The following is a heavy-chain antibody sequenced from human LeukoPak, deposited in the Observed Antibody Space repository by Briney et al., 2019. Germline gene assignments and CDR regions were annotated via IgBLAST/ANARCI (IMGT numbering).Heavy chain of an antibody. V-gene: IGHV3-21*01. CDR2: ISSSGSYK. Sequence: PGGSLRLSCAASGFAFSNHSMHWIRQAPGKGLEWVSSISSSGSYKYYADPLKGRSTISRDNADNSVFLQLNSLTVEDTAVYYWARGMIRGVIWCVDFWGLGSLVTVSS. CDR3: ARGMIRGVIWCVDF. CDR1: GFAFSNHS. J-gene: IGHJ4*02. D-gene: IGHD3-10*01.